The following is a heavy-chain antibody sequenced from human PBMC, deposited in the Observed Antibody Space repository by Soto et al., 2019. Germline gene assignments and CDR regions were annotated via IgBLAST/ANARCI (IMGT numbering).Heavy chain of an antibody. CDR3: ARDPRIPTSCLDV. Sequence: PEESPSLSGAASGFPLSYYCMSGIRQAPGKGLEWVSYISSSGSTIYYADSVKGRFTISRDNAKNSLYLQMNSLRAEDTAVYYCARDPRIPTSCLDVWGQGTTVTVSS. D-gene: IGHD2-2*01. CDR2: ISSSGSTI. CDR1: GFPLSYYC. J-gene: IGHJ6*02. V-gene: IGHV3-11*01.